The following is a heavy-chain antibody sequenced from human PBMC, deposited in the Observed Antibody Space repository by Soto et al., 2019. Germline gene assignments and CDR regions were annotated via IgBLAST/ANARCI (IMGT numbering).Heavy chain of an antibody. J-gene: IGHJ4*02. V-gene: IGHV3-23*01. D-gene: IGHD3-3*01. CDR2: ISGSGGST. CDR3: ATGQGIFGVVTPLVGARETSC. Sequence: EVQLLESGGGLVQPGGSLRLSCAASGFTFSSYAMSWVRQAPGKGLEWVSAISGSGGSTYYADSVKGRFTISRDNSKNTRSLKMSSLRAEATAVYYCATGQGIFGVVTPLVGARETSCGGKGTRVTASS. CDR1: GFTFSSYA.